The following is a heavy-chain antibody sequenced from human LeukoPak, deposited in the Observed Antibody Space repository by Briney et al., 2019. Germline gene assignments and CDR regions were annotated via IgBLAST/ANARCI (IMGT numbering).Heavy chain of an antibody. CDR1: GFTFSSYW. J-gene: IGHJ5*02. Sequence: GGSLRLSCAASGFTFSSYWMHWVRQAPGKGLVWVSRINTDGSSTSYADSVKGRFTISRDNAKNTLYLQMNSLRAEDTAVYYCASMSSSSGYWFDPWGQGTLVTVSS. CDR3: ASMSSSSGYWFDP. D-gene: IGHD6-6*01. V-gene: IGHV3-74*01. CDR2: INTDGSST.